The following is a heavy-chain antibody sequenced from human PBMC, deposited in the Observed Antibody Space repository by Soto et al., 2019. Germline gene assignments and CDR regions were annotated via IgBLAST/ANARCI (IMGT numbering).Heavy chain of an antibody. CDR1: GVTFSSYG. D-gene: IGHD6-19*01. Sequence: PGGSLRLSCAASGVTFSSYGMHWVRQAPGKGLEWVAVIWYDGSNTHYADSVKGRFTISRDSSKNTVSLEMTSLRAEDTAVYYCAKGGRQWLVTSDFNYWGQGALVTVSS. V-gene: IGHV3-30*02. CDR3: AKGGRQWLVTSDFNY. CDR2: IWYDGSNT. J-gene: IGHJ4*02.